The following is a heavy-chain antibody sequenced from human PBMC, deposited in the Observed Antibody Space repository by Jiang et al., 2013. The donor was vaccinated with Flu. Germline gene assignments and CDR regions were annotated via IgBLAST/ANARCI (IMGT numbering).Heavy chain of an antibody. J-gene: IGHJ4*02. CDR1: GGSFSGYY. V-gene: IGHV4-34*01. Sequence: LKPSETLSLTCAVYGGSFSGYYWSWIRQPPGKGLEWIGEINHSGSTNYNPSLKSRVTISVDTSKSQFSLRLSSVTAADTAVYYCARSGGYSTSSSFLDYWGQGTLVTVSS. D-gene: IGHD6-6*01. CDR3: ARSGGYSTSSSFLDY. CDR2: INHSGST.